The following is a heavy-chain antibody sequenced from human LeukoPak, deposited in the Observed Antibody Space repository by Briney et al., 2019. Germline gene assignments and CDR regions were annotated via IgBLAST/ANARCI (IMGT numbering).Heavy chain of an antibody. CDR3: ARDTPPGGGDYAHQFDY. CDR1: GFTFSSYG. V-gene: IGHV3-30*03. CDR2: ISYDGSNK. J-gene: IGHJ4*02. D-gene: IGHD4-17*01. Sequence: GGSLRLSCAASGFTFSSYGMHWVRQAPGKGLEWVAVISYDGSNKYYADSVKGRFTISRDNSKNTLYLQMNSLRAEDTAVYYCARDTPPGGGDYAHQFDYWGQGTLVTVSS.